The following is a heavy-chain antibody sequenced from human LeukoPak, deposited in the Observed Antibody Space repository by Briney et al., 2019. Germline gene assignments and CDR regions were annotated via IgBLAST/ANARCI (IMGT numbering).Heavy chain of an antibody. Sequence: GGSLRLSCAASGFTFSSYWMHWVRQAPGKGLVWVSRINTDGSSTSYADSVKGRFTISRDNAKNTLYLQMNSLRAEDTAVYYCARVTRDGYKTGLDYWGQGTLVTVSS. CDR1: GFTFSSYW. V-gene: IGHV3-74*01. CDR2: INTDGSST. CDR3: ARVTRDGYKTGLDY. D-gene: IGHD5-24*01. J-gene: IGHJ4*02.